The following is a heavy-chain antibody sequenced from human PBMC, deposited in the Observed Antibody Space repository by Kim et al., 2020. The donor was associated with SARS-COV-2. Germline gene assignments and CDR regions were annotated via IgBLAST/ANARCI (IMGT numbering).Heavy chain of an antibody. Sequence: SETLSLTCAVYGGSFSGYYWSWIRQPPGKGLEWIGEINHSGSTNYNPSLKSRVTISVDTSKNQSSLKLSSGTAADTAVYYCARERYSRRWYGLRHYFDYWRQGTLVTVSS. D-gene: IGHD6-13*01. J-gene: IGHJ4*02. CDR3: ARERYSRRWYGLRHYFDY. CDR2: INHSGST. CDR1: GGSFSGYY. V-gene: IGHV4-34*01.